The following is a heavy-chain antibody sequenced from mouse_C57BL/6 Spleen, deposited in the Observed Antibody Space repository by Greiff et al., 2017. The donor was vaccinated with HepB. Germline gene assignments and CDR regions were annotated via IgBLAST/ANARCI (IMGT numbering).Heavy chain of an antibody. CDR1: GYTFTSYG. D-gene: IGHD2-5*01. CDR3: ARPEYSNSYLDY. Sequence: QVQLQQSGADLARPGASVKLSCKASGYTFTSYGISWVKQRTGQGLEWIGEIYPRSGNTYYNETFKGKARLTADKASSKEYMELRSLTFEDSAVYFCARPEYSNSYLDYGGQGTTLTVSS. CDR2: IYPRSGNT. J-gene: IGHJ2*01. V-gene: IGHV1-81*01.